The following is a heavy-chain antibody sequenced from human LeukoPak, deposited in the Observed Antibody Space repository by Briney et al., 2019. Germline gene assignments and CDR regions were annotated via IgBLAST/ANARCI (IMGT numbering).Heavy chain of an antibody. V-gene: IGHV3-48*02. Sequence: GGSLRLSCATSGFTFSTYSMNWFRQAPWKGLEWVSYISGSSSTIYYVDSVKGRFTVSRDNAKNSLYLQMNSLRDEDTAVYYCARDHDWAFDYWGQGTLVTVSS. J-gene: IGHJ4*02. CDR3: ARDHDWAFDY. D-gene: IGHD3-9*01. CDR1: GFTFSTYS. CDR2: ISGSSSTI.